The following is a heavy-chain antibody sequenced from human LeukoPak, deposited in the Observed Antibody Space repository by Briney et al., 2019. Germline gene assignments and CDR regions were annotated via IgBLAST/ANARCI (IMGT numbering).Heavy chain of an antibody. CDR3: ARGLDYGDYGLPGY. V-gene: IGHV4-34*01. CDR1: GGSFSGYY. J-gene: IGHJ4*02. Sequence: SETLSLTCAVYGGSFSGYYWSWIRQPPGKGLEWIGEINQSGSTNYNPSLKSRVTIPVDTSKNQFSLRLSSVTAADTAVYYCARGLDYGDYGLPGYWGQGTLVTVSA. D-gene: IGHD4-17*01. CDR2: INQSGST.